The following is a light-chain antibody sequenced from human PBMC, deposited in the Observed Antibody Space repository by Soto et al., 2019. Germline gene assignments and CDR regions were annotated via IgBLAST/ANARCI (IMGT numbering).Light chain of an antibody. V-gene: IGLV1-40*01. CDR1: SSNIGAGYD. CDR2: GNT. Sequence: QSVLTQPPSVSGAPGQRVTISCTGSSSNIGAGYDVHWYQQLPGTAPKLLIYGNTNRPSGVPDRISGSKSGTSASLAISGLQAEDETDYYRQSYDSRLSGYVFGTWTKV. CDR3: QSYDSRLSGYV. J-gene: IGLJ1*01.